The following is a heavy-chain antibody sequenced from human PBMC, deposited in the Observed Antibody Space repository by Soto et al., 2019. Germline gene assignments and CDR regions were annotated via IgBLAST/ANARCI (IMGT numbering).Heavy chain of an antibody. CDR3: ARQRTSVVSQAYFHX. CDR2: IYYSGST. D-gene: IGHD2-21*01. Sequence: SETLSLTCTVTGDSINNISYYWGWIRQPPGKGIEWIGSIYYSGSTYNNTSLKSRVSMSVDTSKNQFSLKLRSVTAADTALYYCARQRTSVVSQAYFHXWGQVSLVTVSX. V-gene: IGHV4-39*01. CDR1: GDSINNISYY. J-gene: IGHJ4*02.